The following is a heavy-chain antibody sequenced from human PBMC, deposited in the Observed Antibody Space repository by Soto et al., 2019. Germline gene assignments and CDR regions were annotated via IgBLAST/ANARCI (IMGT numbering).Heavy chain of an antibody. CDR2: IYYSGST. Sequence: SETLSLTCTVSGGSISSSSYYWGWIRQPPGKGLEWIGSIYYSGSTYYNPSLKSRVTISVDTSKNQFSLKLSSVTAADTAVYYCARPRDSSSPMGWFDPWGQGTLVIVSS. CDR1: GGSISSSSYY. CDR3: ARPRDSSSPMGWFDP. J-gene: IGHJ5*02. V-gene: IGHV4-39*01. D-gene: IGHD6-13*01.